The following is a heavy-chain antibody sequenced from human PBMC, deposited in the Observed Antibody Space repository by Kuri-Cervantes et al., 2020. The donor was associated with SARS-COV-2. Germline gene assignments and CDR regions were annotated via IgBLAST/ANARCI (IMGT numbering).Heavy chain of an antibody. CDR2: IYSGGST. D-gene: IGHD6-6*01. J-gene: IGHJ6*02. CDR1: GFTVSSNY. V-gene: IGHV3-53*04. CDR3: ASTDSSSSVGYYYYGMDV. Sequence: GVLKISCAASGFTVSSNYMSWVRQAPGKGLEWVSVIYSGGSTYYADSVKGRFTISRHNSKNTLYLQMNSLRAEDTAVYYCASTDSSSSVGYYYYGMDVWGQGTTVTVSS.